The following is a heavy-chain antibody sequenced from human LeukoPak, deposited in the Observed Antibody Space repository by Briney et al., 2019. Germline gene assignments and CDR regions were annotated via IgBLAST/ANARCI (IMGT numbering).Heavy chain of an antibody. D-gene: IGHD2-15*01. CDR1: GYTFTGYY. CDR3: ARERTLTSCYDY. Sequence: VASVKVSCKASGYTFTGYYMHGVRQAPGQGLEWMGWINPNSGGTNYAQKFQGRVTMTRDTSISTAYMELSRLRSDDTAVYYCARERTLTSCYDYWGQGTLVTVSS. CDR2: INPNSGGT. V-gene: IGHV1-2*02. J-gene: IGHJ4*02.